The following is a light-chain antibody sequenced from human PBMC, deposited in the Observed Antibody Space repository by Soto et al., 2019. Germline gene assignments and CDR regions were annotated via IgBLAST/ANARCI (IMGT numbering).Light chain of an antibody. V-gene: IGKV1-39*01. Sequence: SLSASVVERLSINFRASRSISSYLNWYQQKPWKAPKLLIYAASSLQGGGPSRFSGSGSGTDFTRTISSLQPEDFATYYGLQHYTYPRTFGQGTRLEIK. CDR2: AAS. CDR1: RSISSY. J-gene: IGKJ5*01. CDR3: LQHYTYPRT.